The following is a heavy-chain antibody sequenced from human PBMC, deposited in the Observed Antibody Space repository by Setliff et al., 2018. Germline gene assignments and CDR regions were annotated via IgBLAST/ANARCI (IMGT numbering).Heavy chain of an antibody. D-gene: IGHD3-10*01. Sequence: PSETLSLTCTVSGGSISSSSYYWGWIRQPPGEGLEWIGSIYYSGSTYYNPSLKSRVTISVDTSKNQFSLKLSSVTAADTAVYYYARCDGVYYYYMDVWGKGTTVTVSS. V-gene: IGHV4-39*07. CDR2: IYYSGST. CDR3: ARCDGVYYYYMDV. CDR1: GGSISSSSYY. J-gene: IGHJ6*03.